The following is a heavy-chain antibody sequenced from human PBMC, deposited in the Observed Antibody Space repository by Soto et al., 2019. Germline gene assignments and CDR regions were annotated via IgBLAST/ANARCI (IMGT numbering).Heavy chain of an antibody. J-gene: IGHJ6*02. CDR1: GYTFTNYW. V-gene: IGHV5-10-1*01. Sequence: GESLKISCKGSGYTFTNYWISWVRQMPGKGLEWMGRIDPSDSYTKYSPSFQGHVTMSGDKSITTAYLQWSSLKASDTAIYYCARSQPIAAAGYYYYYGLDVWGQGATVTVSS. CDR3: ARSQPIAAAGYYYYYGLDV. CDR2: IDPSDSYT. D-gene: IGHD6-13*01.